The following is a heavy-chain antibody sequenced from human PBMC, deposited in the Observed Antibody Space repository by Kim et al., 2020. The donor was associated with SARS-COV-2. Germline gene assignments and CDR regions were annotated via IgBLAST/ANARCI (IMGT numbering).Heavy chain of an antibody. J-gene: IGHJ4*02. CDR1: GGSISSYY. CDR3: ARHEIGWLRPGPFDY. V-gene: IGHV4-59*08. D-gene: IGHD5-12*01. Sequence: SETLSLTCTVSGGSISSYYWSWIRQPPGKGLEWIGYIYYSGSTNYNPSLKSRVTISVDTSKNQFSLKLSSVTAADTAVYYCARHEIGWLRPGPFDYWGQGTLVTVSS. CDR2: IYYSGST.